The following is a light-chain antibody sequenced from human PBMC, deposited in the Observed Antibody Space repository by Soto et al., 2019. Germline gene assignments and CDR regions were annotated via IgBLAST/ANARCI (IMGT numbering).Light chain of an antibody. Sequence: EIVMTQSPATLSVSPGEGATLSCRASQSVSSNLAWYQQKPGQAPRLLIYDASTWATGIPARFDGSGSGTEVTLTISSLQSEDFAVYYCQQYNKWPLTFGGGTRVEIK. CDR1: QSVSSN. J-gene: IGKJ4*01. CDR2: DAS. CDR3: QQYNKWPLT. V-gene: IGKV3-15*01.